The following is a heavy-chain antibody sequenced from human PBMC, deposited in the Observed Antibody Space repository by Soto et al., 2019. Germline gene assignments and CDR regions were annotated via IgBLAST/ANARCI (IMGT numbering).Heavy chain of an antibody. V-gene: IGHV3-48*01. Sequence: EVQLVESGGGLVQPGGSLRLYCAASGFTFSSYSMNWVRQAPGKGLEWVSYISSSSSTIYYADSVKGRFTISRDNAKNSLYLQMNRLRAEDTAVYYCTRGGGFSGCSGKFAYWGQGTLVTVSS. J-gene: IGHJ4*02. CDR1: GFTFSSYS. CDR2: ISSSSSTI. D-gene: IGHD2-15*01. CDR3: TRGGGFSGCSGKFAY.